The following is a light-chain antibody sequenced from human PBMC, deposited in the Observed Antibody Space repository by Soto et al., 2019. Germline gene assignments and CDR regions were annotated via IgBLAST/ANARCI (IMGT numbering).Light chain of an antibody. V-gene: IGLV2-14*01. J-gene: IGLJ2*01. Sequence: QADLTQPASVSGSPGLSITISCSGTSNDVGGYDYVSWYRQHPDRAPRLLIYEVSNRPSGISDRFSGSRSGNTASLTISGLQADDEADYYCASYTVSGTLIFGGGTKLTVL. CDR3: ASYTVSGTLI. CDR1: SNDVGGYDY. CDR2: EVS.